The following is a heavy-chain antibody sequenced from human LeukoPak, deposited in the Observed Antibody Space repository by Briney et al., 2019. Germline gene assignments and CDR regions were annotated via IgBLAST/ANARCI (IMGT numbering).Heavy chain of an antibody. CDR3: VRVCSGRFEE. Sequence: SSQTLSLTCAVSGDIVSSNLVTWHWLRQSPSRGREWLGRTYYGSTWSYDYRESVKSRLTINPDTSKNQFSLQLTSVIPEDTAVYYCVRVCSGRFEEWGQGNLVTVSS. V-gene: IGHV6-1*01. CDR1: GDIVSSNLVT. D-gene: IGHD6-19*01. CDR2: TYYGSTWSY. J-gene: IGHJ4*02.